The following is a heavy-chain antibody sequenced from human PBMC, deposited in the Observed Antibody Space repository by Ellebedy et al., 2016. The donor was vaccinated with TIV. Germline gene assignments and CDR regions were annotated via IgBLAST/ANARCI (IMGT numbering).Heavy chain of an antibody. CDR1: GFTFSDYY. CDR2: IYSGGDT. D-gene: IGHD2-15*01. Sequence: GGSLRLXXAASGFTFSDYYMSWVRQAPGKGLEWVSVIYSGGDTYYADSVKGRFTISRDNSKNTLYLQMNSLRAEDTAVYYCAREGGYCSGDACYSAYIDYWGQGTLVTVSS. CDR3: AREGGYCSGDACYSAYIDY. V-gene: IGHV3-53*01. J-gene: IGHJ4*02.